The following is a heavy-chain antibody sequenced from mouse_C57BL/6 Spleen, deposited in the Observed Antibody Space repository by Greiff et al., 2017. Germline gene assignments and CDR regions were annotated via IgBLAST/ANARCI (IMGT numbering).Heavy chain of an antibody. CDR2: ISSGGDYI. V-gene: IGHV5-9-1*02. D-gene: IGHD1-1*01. J-gene: IGHJ1*03. Sequence: EVQLQESGEGLVKPGGSLKLSCAASGFTFSSYAMSWVRQTPEKRLAWVAYISSGGDYIYYADTVKGRFTISRDNARNTLYLQMSSLKSEDTAMYYCTRETTVVANWYFDVWGTGTTVTVSS. CDR3: TRETTVVANWYFDV. CDR1: GFTFSSYA.